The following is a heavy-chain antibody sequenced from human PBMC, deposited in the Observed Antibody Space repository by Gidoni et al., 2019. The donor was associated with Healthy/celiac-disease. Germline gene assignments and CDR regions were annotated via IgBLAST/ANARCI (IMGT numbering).Heavy chain of an antibody. CDR3: AKDDLYDILTGYENYFDY. CDR2: ISWNSGSI. V-gene: IGHV3-9*01. J-gene: IGHJ4*02. CDR1: GFTFDDSA. Sequence: EVQLVESGGGLVQPGRSLRLSCAASGFTFDDSAMHWVRQAPGKGLEWVSGISWNSGSIGYADSVKGRFTISRDNAKNSLYLQMNSLRAEDTALYYCAKDDLYDILTGYENYFDYWGQGTLVTVSS. D-gene: IGHD3-9*01.